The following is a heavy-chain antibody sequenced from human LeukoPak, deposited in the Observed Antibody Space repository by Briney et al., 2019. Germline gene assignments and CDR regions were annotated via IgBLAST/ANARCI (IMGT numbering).Heavy chain of an antibody. D-gene: IGHD6-19*01. J-gene: IGHJ4*02. CDR2: IKEDGSEK. V-gene: IGHV3-7*01. CDR1: GFTFSSYG. Sequence: PGGSLRLSCAASGFTFSSYGMHWVRQAPGKGLEWVANIKEDGSEKDYVDSVKGRFTISRDNAKNSLYLQMNSLRAEDTAVYYCARGEAGADYWGQGTLVTVSS. CDR3: ARGEAGADY.